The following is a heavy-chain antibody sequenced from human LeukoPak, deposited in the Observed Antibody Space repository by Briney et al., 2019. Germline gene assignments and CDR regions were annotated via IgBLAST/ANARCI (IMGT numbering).Heavy chain of an antibody. J-gene: IGHJ5*02. Sequence: ASETLSLTCAVYGGSFSGYYWSWIRQPPGKGLEWIGEINHSGSTNYNPSLRSRVTISVDTSKNQFSLKLSSVTAADTAVYYCARELVGFSWFDPWGQGTLVTVSS. V-gene: IGHV4-34*01. CDR3: ARELVGFSWFDP. D-gene: IGHD6-6*01. CDR1: GGSFSGYY. CDR2: INHSGST.